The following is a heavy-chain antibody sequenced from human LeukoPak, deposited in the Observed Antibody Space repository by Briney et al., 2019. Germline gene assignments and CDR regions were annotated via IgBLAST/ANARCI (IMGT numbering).Heavy chain of an antibody. J-gene: IGHJ4*02. D-gene: IGHD6-13*01. CDR1: GFTFSSYE. CDR3: ARGIAAAGSGFDY. CDR2: ISSSGSPI. Sequence: GGSLRLSCAASGFTFSSYEMNWVRQAPGKALEWVSYISSSGSPINCADSVKGRFTVSGDNAKNSLYLQMNSLRAEDTALYYCARGIAAAGSGFDYWGQGTLVTVSS. V-gene: IGHV3-48*03.